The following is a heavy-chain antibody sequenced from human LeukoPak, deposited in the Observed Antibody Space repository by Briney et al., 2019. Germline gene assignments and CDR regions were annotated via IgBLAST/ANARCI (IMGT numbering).Heavy chain of an antibody. CDR1: GGSISSYY. D-gene: IGHD3-10*01. CDR3: ARAELLWFGEPENWFDP. Sequence: SETLSLTCTVSGGSISSYYWSWIRQPPGKGLEWIGYIYYSGSTNYNPSLKSRVTMSVDTSKNQFSLKLSSVTAADTAVYYCARAELLWFGEPENWFDPWGQGTLVTVSS. V-gene: IGHV4-59*12. J-gene: IGHJ5*02. CDR2: IYYSGST.